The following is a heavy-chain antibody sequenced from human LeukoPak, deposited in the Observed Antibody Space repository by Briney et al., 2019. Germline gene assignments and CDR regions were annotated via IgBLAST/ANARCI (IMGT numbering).Heavy chain of an antibody. V-gene: IGHV4-59*12. D-gene: IGHD3-22*01. J-gene: IGHJ4*02. Sequence: PSETLSLTCTVSGGSISSYYWSWIRQPPGKGLEWIGYIYYSGSTNYNPSLKSRVTISVDTSKNQFSLKLSSVTAADTAVYYCARGYDSNYFDYWGQGTLVTVSS. CDR2: IYYSGST. CDR1: GGSISSYY. CDR3: ARGYDSNYFDY.